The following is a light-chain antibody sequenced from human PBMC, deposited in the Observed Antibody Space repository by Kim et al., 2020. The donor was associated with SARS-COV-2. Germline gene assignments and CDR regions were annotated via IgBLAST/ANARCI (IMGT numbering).Light chain of an antibody. CDR3: QQSVSTPHT. CDR1: QSSSKN. V-gene: IGKV1-39*01. J-gene: IGKJ2*01. Sequence: SGSVGDRVNITGGASQSSSKNVNWYPQKPGKAPNLPIYVTSTMQTGVPSRFSGSGSATDFTLTIRSLQPEDVATYHCQQSVSTPHTFGQGTKLEI. CDR2: VTS.